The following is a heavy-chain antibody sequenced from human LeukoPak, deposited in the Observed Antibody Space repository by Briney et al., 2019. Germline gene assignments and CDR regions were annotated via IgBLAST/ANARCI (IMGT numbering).Heavy chain of an antibody. CDR3: ARGPIVVVLRFDY. Sequence: GGSLRLSCAASGFTFSSYAMSWVRQAPGKGLEWVSAISGSGGSTYYADSVKGRFTISRDNSKNTLYLQMNSLRAEDTAVYYCARGPIVVVLRFDYWGQGTLVTVSS. J-gene: IGHJ4*02. D-gene: IGHD2-21*01. CDR1: GFTFSSYA. V-gene: IGHV3-23*01. CDR2: ISGSGGST.